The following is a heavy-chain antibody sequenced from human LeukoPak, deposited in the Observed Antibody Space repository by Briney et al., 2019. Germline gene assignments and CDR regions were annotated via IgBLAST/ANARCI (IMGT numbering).Heavy chain of an antibody. V-gene: IGHV1-69*01. D-gene: IGHD3-9*01. Sequence: SVKVSCKASGGTFSSYAISWVRQAPGQGLEWMGGIIPIFGTANYAQKFQGRVTTTADESTSTAYMELSSLRSEDTAVYYCARGRGYFDWSEGEFDYWGQGTLVTVSS. CDR1: GGTFSSYA. CDR2: IIPIFGTA. J-gene: IGHJ4*02. CDR3: ARGRGYFDWSEGEFDY.